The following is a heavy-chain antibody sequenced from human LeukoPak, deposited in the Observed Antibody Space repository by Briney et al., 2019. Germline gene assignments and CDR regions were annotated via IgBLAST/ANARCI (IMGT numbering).Heavy chain of an antibody. Sequence: ASVKVSCKASGYTFTGYYMHWVRQAPGQGLEWMGWINPNSGGTNYAQKFQGRVTMTRDTPISTAYMELSRLRSDDTAVYYCASVRQSMVVTGYYYYGMDVWGQGTTVTVSS. CDR3: ASVRQSMVVTGYYYYGMDV. CDR2: INPNSGGT. V-gene: IGHV1-2*02. J-gene: IGHJ6*02. CDR1: GYTFTGYY. D-gene: IGHD2-21*02.